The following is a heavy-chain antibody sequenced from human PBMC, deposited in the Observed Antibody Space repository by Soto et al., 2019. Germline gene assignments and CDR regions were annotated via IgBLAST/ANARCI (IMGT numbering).Heavy chain of an antibody. J-gene: IGHJ5*02. CDR3: ARDSGWSSWVEMARNDWFDP. V-gene: IGHV1-18*04. CDR2: ISAYNGNT. D-gene: IGHD1-26*01. Sequence: QVQLVQSGAEVKKPGASVKVSCKASGYTFTSYGISWVRQAPGQGLEGMGWISAYNGNTNYAQKLQGRVTMTTDTSTSTAYMELRSLRSDDTAVYYCARDSGWSSWVEMARNDWFDPWGQGTLVTVSS. CDR1: GYTFTSYG.